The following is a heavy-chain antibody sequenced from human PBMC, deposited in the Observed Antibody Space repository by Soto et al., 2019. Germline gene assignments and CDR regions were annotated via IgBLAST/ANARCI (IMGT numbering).Heavy chain of an antibody. CDR3: AREGLTGTIGLYYYYGMDV. CDR2: IYYSGST. Sequence: QVQLQESGPGRVKPSETLSLTCTVSGGSISSYYWSWIRQPPGKGLEWIGYIYYSGSTNYNPSLKSRVTISVDTSKNQFSLKLSSVTAADTAVYYCAREGLTGTIGLYYYYGMDVWGQGTTVTVSS. J-gene: IGHJ6*02. D-gene: IGHD1-7*01. V-gene: IGHV4-59*01. CDR1: GGSISSYY.